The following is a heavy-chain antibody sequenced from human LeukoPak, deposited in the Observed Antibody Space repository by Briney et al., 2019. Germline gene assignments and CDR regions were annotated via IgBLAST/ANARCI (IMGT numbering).Heavy chain of an antibody. J-gene: IGHJ4*02. CDR3: ARVKYGYLVDY. Sequence: GGSLRLSCAASGFTFSSYSMNWVRQAPGKGLEWVSSISSSSGYIYYADSVKGRFTISRDNAKNSLYLQMNSLRAEDTAVYYCARVKYGYLVDYWGQGTLVTVSS. V-gene: IGHV3-21*01. CDR1: GFTFSSYS. D-gene: IGHD3-16*02. CDR2: ISSSSGYI.